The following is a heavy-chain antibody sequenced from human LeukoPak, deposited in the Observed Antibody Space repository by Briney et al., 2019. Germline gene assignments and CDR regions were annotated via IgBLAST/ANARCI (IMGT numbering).Heavy chain of an antibody. CDR1: GYSFTAQY. CDR3: ASYPRSVDTPPFDY. V-gene: IGHV1-2*02. CDR2: INPNNGDT. Sequence: ASVKVSCKASGYSFTAQYMHWLRQAPGQGLEWMGWINPNNGDTKYAQTFLGRVIMTRGTSTTTAYMEVSSLRSDDTAVYFCASYPRSVDTPPFDYWGQGTLVTVSS. J-gene: IGHJ4*02. D-gene: IGHD3-16*02.